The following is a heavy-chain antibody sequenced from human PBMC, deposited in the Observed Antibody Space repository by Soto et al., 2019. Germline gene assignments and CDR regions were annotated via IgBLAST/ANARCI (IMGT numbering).Heavy chain of an antibody. V-gene: IGHV1-2*04. Sequence: QVQLVQSGAEVKKPGASVKVSCKASGYTFTGYYMHWVRQAPGQGLEWMGWINPNSGGTNYAQKFQGWVTMTRDTSMTTAYMELSRLRSDDTAVYYGARDFSGDRAEVRDAFDIWGQGTMVTVSS. D-gene: IGHD3-10*01. J-gene: IGHJ3*02. CDR1: GYTFTGYY. CDR2: INPNSGGT. CDR3: ARDFSGDRAEVRDAFDI.